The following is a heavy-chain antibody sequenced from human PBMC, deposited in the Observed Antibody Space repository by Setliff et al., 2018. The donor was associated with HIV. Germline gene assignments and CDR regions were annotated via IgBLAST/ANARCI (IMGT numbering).Heavy chain of an antibody. V-gene: IGHV4-39*01. CDR3: ARHKTHYDFYAFDV. CDR2: IHSSGTT. J-gene: IGHJ3*01. Sequence: PSETLSLTCTVSGGSFSSSTYSWGWIRQPPGMGLEWIGSIHSSGTTDYNPSLKSRVAMSVDTSRSQFSLKLRSVTAADTAIYYCARHKTHYDFYAFDVRGQGTMVTVSS. D-gene: IGHD3-3*01. CDR1: GGSFSSSTYS.